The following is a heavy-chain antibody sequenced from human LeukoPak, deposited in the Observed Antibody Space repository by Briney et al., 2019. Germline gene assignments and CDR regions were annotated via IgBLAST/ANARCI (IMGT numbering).Heavy chain of an antibody. CDR1: GFTFGSYT. V-gene: IGHV3-48*02. CDR3: AAAGDY. Sequence: GGSLRLSCAVSGFTFGSYTMNWVRQAPGKGLEWVSHISGTSTTYYADSVKGRFTTSRDNAKNLLYLQMNSLRDEDTAVYYCAAAGDYWGQGTLVTVSS. D-gene: IGHD3-10*01. CDR2: ISGTSTT. J-gene: IGHJ4*02.